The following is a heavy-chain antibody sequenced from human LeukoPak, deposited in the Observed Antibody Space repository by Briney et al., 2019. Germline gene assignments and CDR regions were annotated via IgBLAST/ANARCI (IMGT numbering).Heavy chain of an antibody. CDR2: ISGSGGST. J-gene: IGHJ4*02. D-gene: IGHD4-17*01. CDR1: GFTFSSFA. CDR3: AKQRLTVTTRGYFDY. V-gene: IGHV3-23*01. Sequence: GGSLRLSCAASGFTFSSFAMSWVRQAPGKGLEWVSGISGSGGSTYYADSVKGRFTISRDNSKNTLFLQMNSLRAEDTAVYYCAKQRLTVTTRGYFDYWGQGTLVIVSS.